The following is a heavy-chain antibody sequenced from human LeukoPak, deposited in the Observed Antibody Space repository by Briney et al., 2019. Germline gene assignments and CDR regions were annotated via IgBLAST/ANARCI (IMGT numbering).Heavy chain of an antibody. D-gene: IGHD6-19*01. CDR1: GFTFSSYA. CDR2: ISGSGGST. V-gene: IGHV3-23*01. J-gene: IGHJ4*02. CDR3: ARDFPGIAVAGTRPLDY. Sequence: PGGSLRLSCAASGFTFSSYAMSWVRQAPGKGLEWVSAISGSGGSTYYADSVKGRFTISRDTSKNTLYLQMNSLRAEDTAVYYCARDFPGIAVAGTRPLDYWGQGTLVTVSS.